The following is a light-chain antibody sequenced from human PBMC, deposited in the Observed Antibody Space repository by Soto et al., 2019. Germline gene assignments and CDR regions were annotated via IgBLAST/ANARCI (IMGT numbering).Light chain of an antibody. Sequence: DIQMTQSPFSLSASVGDRVTITCRASQSISNYLNWYQQKPGKALKLLIYAASSMQSGVPSRFSGSGSETDFTLTISSLQPDDSATYYCQHSFSPLWTFGQGTKVEV. V-gene: IGKV1-39*01. J-gene: IGKJ1*01. CDR2: AAS. CDR3: QHSFSPLWT. CDR1: QSISNY.